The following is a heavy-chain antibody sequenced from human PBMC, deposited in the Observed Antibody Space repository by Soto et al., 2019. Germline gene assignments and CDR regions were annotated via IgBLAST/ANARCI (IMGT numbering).Heavy chain of an antibody. CDR1: GFTFSNYG. V-gene: IGHV3-30*18. Sequence: QVQLVESGGGVVQPGRSLRLSCAGSGFTFSNYGLHWVRQAPGKGLEWVAVISYDGSDKYYADSVKGRFTMYRDNSNNMLYLQMASLRDKETAVYYCAKDGAPRYCSRSSCHPAGAYWGQGTLVTVSS. CDR2: ISYDGSDK. D-gene: IGHD2-15*01. CDR3: AKDGAPRYCSRSSCHPAGAY. J-gene: IGHJ4*02.